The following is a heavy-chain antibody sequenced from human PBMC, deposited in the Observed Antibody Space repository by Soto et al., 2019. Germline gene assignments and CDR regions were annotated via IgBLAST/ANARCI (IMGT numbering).Heavy chain of an antibody. Sequence: ASVKVSCKASGGTFSSYAISWVRQAPGQGLEWMGGIIPIFGTANYAQKFQGRVTITADESTSTAYMELSSLRSEDTAVYYCARVIHDSSDLIADYWGQGTLVTVSS. J-gene: IGHJ4*02. D-gene: IGHD3-22*01. CDR3: ARVIHDSSDLIADY. V-gene: IGHV1-69*13. CDR1: GGTFSSYA. CDR2: IIPIFGTA.